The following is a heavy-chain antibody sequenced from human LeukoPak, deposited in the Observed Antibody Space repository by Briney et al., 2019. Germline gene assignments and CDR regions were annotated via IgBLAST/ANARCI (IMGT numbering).Heavy chain of an antibody. Sequence: PGRSLRLSCAASGFIFNDYAMHWVRQAPGKGLEWVSGINWNSNSIGYADSVKGRFTISRDNAKNSLYLQMNSLRAEDTAVYYCARDGDYDWNYRSGFDYWGQGTLVTVSS. V-gene: IGHV3-9*01. CDR1: GFIFNDYA. D-gene: IGHD1-7*01. CDR3: ARDGDYDWNYRSGFDY. CDR2: INWNSNSI. J-gene: IGHJ4*02.